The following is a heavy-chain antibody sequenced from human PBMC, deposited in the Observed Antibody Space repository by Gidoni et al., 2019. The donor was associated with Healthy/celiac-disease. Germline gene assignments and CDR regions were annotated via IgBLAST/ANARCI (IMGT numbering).Heavy chain of an antibody. D-gene: IGHD3-22*01. J-gene: IGHJ4*02. CDR1: GFTFSSYA. CDR3: AGGGTYYYDSSGYSDRAGVDY. Sequence: QVQLVESGGGVVQPGRSLRLSCAASGFTFSSYAMHWVRQAPGKGLAWVAVISYDGSNKYYADSVKGRFTISRDNSKNTLYLQMNSLRAEDTAVYYCAGGGTYYYDSSGYSDRAGVDYWGQGTLVTVSS. V-gene: IGHV3-30-3*01. CDR2: ISYDGSNK.